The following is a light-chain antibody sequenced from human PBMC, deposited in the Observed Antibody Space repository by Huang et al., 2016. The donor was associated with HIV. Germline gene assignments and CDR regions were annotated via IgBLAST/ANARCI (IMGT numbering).Light chain of an antibody. CDR3: HQSSSLPLT. V-gene: IGKV6-21*02. J-gene: IGKJ4*01. CDR2: NAS. Sequence: EIVLTQSPDFQSVTPKEKVTITCRARQSIGRKLHWYQKKPDQSPKIVIKNASQSNSGVPSRFSGSGSGTDFTLTINSLEAEDAATYYCHQSSSLPLTFGAGTKVEIK. CDR1: QSIGRK.